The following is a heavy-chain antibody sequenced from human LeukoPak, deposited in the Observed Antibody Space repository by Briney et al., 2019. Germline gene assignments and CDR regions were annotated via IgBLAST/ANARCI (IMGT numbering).Heavy chain of an antibody. Sequence: GGSLRLSCAASGFTFSSYSMNWVRQAPGKGLEWVSSISSSSSYIYYADSVKGRFTISRDNAKNSLYLQMNSLRAEDTAVYYCAGAGTYCSSTSCFRYYYYGMDVWGQGTTVTVSS. J-gene: IGHJ6*02. CDR3: AGAGTYCSSTSCFRYYYYGMDV. V-gene: IGHV3-21*01. CDR1: GFTFSSYS. CDR2: ISSSSSYI. D-gene: IGHD2-2*01.